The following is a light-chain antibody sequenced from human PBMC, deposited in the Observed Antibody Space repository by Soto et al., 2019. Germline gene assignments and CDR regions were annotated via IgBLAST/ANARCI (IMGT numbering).Light chain of an antibody. Sequence: QSALTQPPSAAGSPGQSVTISCTGTSSDVGGYNCVSCYQQHPGKAPKLMIYEVSKRPSGVPDRFSGSKSGNTASLTVSGLQAEDEAEYYCSSYAGSNIPVVFGGGTTLTVL. CDR2: EVS. CDR1: SSDVGGYNC. J-gene: IGLJ2*01. CDR3: SSYAGSNIPVV. V-gene: IGLV2-8*01.